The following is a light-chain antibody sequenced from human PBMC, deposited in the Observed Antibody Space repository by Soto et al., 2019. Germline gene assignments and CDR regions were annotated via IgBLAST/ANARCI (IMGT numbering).Light chain of an antibody. CDR3: QEYNSFSLT. J-gene: IGKJ1*01. Sequence: DIQMTQSPSSLSASVGDRVTITCRASQSVNNWLAWYQQKPGKAPILLIYGASSLESGVPSRFSGSRSGTEFTLTISSLHPDDFETYYCQEYNSFSLTFGQGTKVDIK. CDR2: GAS. CDR1: QSVNNW. V-gene: IGKV1-5*01.